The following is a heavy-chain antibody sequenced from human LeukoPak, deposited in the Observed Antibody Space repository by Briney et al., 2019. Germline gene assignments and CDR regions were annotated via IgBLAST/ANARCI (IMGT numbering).Heavy chain of an antibody. D-gene: IGHD5-18*01. CDR2: ISYDGSNK. V-gene: IGHV3-30*03. CDR1: GFTFSSYG. CDR3: ARGGKKLWFDI. Sequence: GGFLRLSCAASGFTFSSYGMHWVRQAPGKGLEWVAVISYDGSNKYYADSVKGRFTISRDNSKNTLYLQMNSLRAEDTAVYYCARGGKKLWFDIWGQGTMVTVSS. J-gene: IGHJ3*02.